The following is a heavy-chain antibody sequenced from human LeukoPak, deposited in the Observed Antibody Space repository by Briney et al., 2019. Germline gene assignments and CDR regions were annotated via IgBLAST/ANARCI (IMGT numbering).Heavy chain of an antibody. J-gene: IGHJ3*02. D-gene: IGHD3-22*01. CDR3: ASPTNDYYDSSGYSLYI. V-gene: IGHV1-46*01. CDR2: INPSGGST. CDR1: GYTFTSYY. Sequence: ASVKVSCKASGYTFTSYYMHWVRQAPGQGLEWMGIINPSGGSTSYAQKFQGRVTMTRDTSTSTVYMELSSLRSEDTAVYYCASPTNDYYDSSGYSLYIWGQGTIVTVSS.